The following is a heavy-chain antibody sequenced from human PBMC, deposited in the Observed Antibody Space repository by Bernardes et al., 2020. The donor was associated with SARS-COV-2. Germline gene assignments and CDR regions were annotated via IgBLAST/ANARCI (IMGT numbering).Heavy chain of an antibody. CDR1: GGSISSGSYY. CDR3: ARARIVVVPASAGRTHYYYYGMDV. CDR2: IYTSGST. J-gene: IGHJ6*02. Sequence: TLSLTCTVPGGSISSGSYYWSWIRQPAGKGLEWIGRIYTSGSTNYNPSLKSRVTISVDTSKNQFSLKLSSVTAADTAVYYCARARIVVVPASAGRTHYYYYGMDVWGQGTTVTVSS. D-gene: IGHD2-2*01. V-gene: IGHV4-61*02.